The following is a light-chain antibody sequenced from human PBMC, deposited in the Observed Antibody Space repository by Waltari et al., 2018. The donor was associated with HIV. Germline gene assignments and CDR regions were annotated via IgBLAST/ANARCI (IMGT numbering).Light chain of an antibody. Sequence: QSALTQPASVSGSPGQSITLSCPGTSSDVGGYNLVACYQQPPGKPPKLMIYEVSKRPSGVSNRFSGAKSGNTASLTISGLQAEDEADYYCCAYAGSTTYVIFGGGTKLTVL. CDR1: SSDVGGYNL. CDR3: CAYAGSTTYVI. V-gene: IGLV2-23*02. CDR2: EVS. J-gene: IGLJ2*01.